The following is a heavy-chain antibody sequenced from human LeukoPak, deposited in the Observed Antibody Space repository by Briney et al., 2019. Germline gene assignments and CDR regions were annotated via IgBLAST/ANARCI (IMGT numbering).Heavy chain of an antibody. V-gene: IGHV3-48*01. CDR3: ARESDKADDAFDI. CDR1: GFTFSSYS. Sequence: PGGSLRLSCAASGFTFSSYSMNWVRQAPGKGLEWVSYISSSSSTIYYADSVKGRFTISRDNAKNSLYLQMNSLRAEDTAVYYCARESDKADDAFDIWGQGTMVTVSS. CDR2: ISSSSSTI. J-gene: IGHJ3*02.